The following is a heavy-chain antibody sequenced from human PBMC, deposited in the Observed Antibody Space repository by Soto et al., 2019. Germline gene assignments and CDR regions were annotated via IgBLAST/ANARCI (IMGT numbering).Heavy chain of an antibody. V-gene: IGHV3-23*01. Sequence: PGGSLRLSCAASGFTFSSYAMSWVRQTPGKGLEWVAGIGGSGGSTYYADSVKGPFTISRDKSKKTLYLQMNSLRAEDTAVYYCAIHFSKIWSGYHQTSDYWGQGTPVTVSS. CDR3: AIHFSKIWSGYHQTSDY. CDR2: IGGSGGST. CDR1: GFTFSSYA. D-gene: IGHD3-3*01. J-gene: IGHJ4*02.